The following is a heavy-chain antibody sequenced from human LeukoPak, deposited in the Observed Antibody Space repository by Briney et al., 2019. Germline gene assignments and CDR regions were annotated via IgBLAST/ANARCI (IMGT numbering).Heavy chain of an antibody. CDR3: TRSFPGIVGAADF. Sequence: SETLSLTCTVSGGSISNYYWSWIRQSPGKGLEWIGYIHSSGKTNYNPSFKSRVTISVDTSKNQFSLNVNSMAAADTGVYYCTRSFPGIVGAADFWGQGTLVTVSS. CDR1: GGSISNYY. V-gene: IGHV4-59*01. CDR2: IHSSGKT. D-gene: IGHD1-26*01. J-gene: IGHJ4*02.